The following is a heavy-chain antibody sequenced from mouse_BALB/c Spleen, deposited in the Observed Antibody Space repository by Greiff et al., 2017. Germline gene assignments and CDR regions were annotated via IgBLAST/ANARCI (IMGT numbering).Heavy chain of an antibody. Sequence: VQLQQSGPELVKPGASVKISCKASGYSFTGYYMHWVKQSHVKSLEWIGRINPYNGATSYNQNFKDKASLTVDKSSSTAYMELHSLTSEDSAVYYCAREEYGNYEAYYAMDYWGQGTSVTVSS. V-gene: IGHV1-31*01. D-gene: IGHD2-10*02. CDR1: GYSFTGYY. CDR2: INPYNGAT. CDR3: AREEYGNYEAYYAMDY. J-gene: IGHJ4*01.